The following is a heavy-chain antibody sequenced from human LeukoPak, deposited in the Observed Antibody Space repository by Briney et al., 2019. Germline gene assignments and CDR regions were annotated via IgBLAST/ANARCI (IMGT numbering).Heavy chain of an antibody. Sequence: GESLKISCKGSGYSFTNYWIGWVRQMPGKGLEWMGIIYPGDSNTRYSPSFQGQVTISADKSISTAYLQWSSLNASDTAMYYCAPSPYCRGVSCYSPYYYHYMDVWGKGTTVTVSS. V-gene: IGHV5-51*01. D-gene: IGHD2-15*01. CDR2: IYPGDSNT. CDR1: GYSFTNYW. CDR3: APSPYCRGVSCYSPYYYHYMDV. J-gene: IGHJ6*03.